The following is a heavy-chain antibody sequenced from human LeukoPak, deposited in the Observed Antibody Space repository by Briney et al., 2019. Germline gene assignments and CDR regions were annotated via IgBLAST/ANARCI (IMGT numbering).Heavy chain of an antibody. J-gene: IGHJ4*02. CDR2: ISWNSGSI. V-gene: IGHV3-9*01. D-gene: IGHD3-22*01. CDR1: GFTFDGYA. Sequence: GGSLRLSCAASGFTFDGYAMHWVRQAPGKGLEWVSGISWNSGSIGYADSVKGRFTISRDNAKNSLYLQMNSLRAEDTALYYCAKGRVYYDSSGYPDWGQGTLVTVSS. CDR3: AKGRVYYDSSGYPD.